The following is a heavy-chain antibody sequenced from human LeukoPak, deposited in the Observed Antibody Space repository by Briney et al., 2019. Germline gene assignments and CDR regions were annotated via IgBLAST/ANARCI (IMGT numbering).Heavy chain of an antibody. Sequence: GGSLRLSCAASGFTFSSYAMSWVRHAPGKGLEWVSAISGSGGSTYYADSVKGRFTISRDNSKNTLYLQMNSLRAEDTAVYYCAKDGGSGWYSTYDYWGQGTLVTVSS. CDR2: ISGSGGST. CDR3: AKDGGSGWYSTYDY. CDR1: GFTFSSYA. V-gene: IGHV3-23*01. J-gene: IGHJ4*02. D-gene: IGHD6-19*01.